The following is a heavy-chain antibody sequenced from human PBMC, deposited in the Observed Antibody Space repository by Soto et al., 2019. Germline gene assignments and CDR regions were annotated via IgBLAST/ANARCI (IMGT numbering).Heavy chain of an antibody. D-gene: IGHD2-21*02. CDR3: AREAGLPEHYYYYGMDV. V-gene: IGHV1-69*13. CDR1: GGTFSSYA. Sequence: SAKVSCKASGGTFSSYAISWVRQAPGQGLEWMGGIIPIFGTANYAQKFQGRVTITADESTSTAYMELSSLRSEDTAVYYCAREAGLPEHYYYYGMDVWGQGTTVTVSS. J-gene: IGHJ6*02. CDR2: IIPIFGTA.